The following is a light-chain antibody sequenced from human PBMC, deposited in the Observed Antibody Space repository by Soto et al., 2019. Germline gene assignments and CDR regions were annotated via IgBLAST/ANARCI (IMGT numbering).Light chain of an antibody. V-gene: IGLV3-1*01. J-gene: IGLJ1*01. Sequence: SYELTQPPSVSVSPGQTASITCSGDKLGDKYASWYQHKPGQSPVLVIYQDSQRPSGIPERFSGSNSGNTATLTISGTQAMDEADYYCQAWDSSTYVFGTGTKLTVL. CDR3: QAWDSSTYV. CDR1: KLGDKY. CDR2: QDS.